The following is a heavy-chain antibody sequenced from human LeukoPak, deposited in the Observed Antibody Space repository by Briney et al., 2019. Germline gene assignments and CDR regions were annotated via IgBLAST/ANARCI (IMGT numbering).Heavy chain of an antibody. J-gene: IGHJ3*02. Sequence: GGSLRLSCAASGFTFSSYGMHWVRQAPGKGLEWVAVIWYDGSNKYYADSVKGRFTISRDNSKNTLYLQMNSLRAEDTAVYYCARDRVPTVVGFRSALHAFDIWGQGTMVTVSS. CDR2: IWYDGSNK. V-gene: IGHV3-33*01. D-gene: IGHD2-2*01. CDR3: ARDRVPTVVGFRSALHAFDI. CDR1: GFTFSSYG.